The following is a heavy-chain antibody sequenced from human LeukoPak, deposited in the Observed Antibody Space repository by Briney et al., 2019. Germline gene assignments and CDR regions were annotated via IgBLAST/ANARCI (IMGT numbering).Heavy chain of an antibody. D-gene: IGHD3-10*01. Sequence: GGSLRLSCAASGFTFDDYGMSWVRQAPGKGLEWVSGINWNGGSTGYADSVKGRFTISRDNAKNSLYLQMNSLRAEDTALYYCARKNYYGSGSYYAPSEGINWFDPWGQGTLDTVSS. CDR3: ARKNYYGSGSYYAPSEGINWFDP. J-gene: IGHJ5*02. V-gene: IGHV3-20*04. CDR1: GFTFDDYG. CDR2: INWNGGST.